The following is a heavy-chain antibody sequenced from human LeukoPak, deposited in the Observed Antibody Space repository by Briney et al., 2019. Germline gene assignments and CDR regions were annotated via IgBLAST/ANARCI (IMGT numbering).Heavy chain of an antibody. D-gene: IGHD4-23*01. CDR1: GYSFSGYY. CDR3: ARDDYGGNSGVDY. CDR2: SNPSDGST. J-gene: IGHJ4*02. Sequence: ASVKVSCKASGYSFSGYYMHWVRQAPGHGLERMEISNPSDGSTSYGQKFQGRVTMTSDTSTSTVYMELSSLRAGDTAVYYCARDDYGGNSGVDYWGKGTLVTVSS. V-gene: IGHV1-46*01.